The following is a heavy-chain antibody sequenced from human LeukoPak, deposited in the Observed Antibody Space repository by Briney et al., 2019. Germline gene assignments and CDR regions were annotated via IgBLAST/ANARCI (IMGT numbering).Heavy chain of an antibody. D-gene: IGHD3-22*01. Sequence: GESLNISCKGSGYSFTSYWIGWVRKMPGKALEWMGIISPGDSDTRYSPSFQGQVTMSADKSISTAYLQWSSLKASDTAMYYCARYDSSGLSHGMDVWGQGTTVTVSS. J-gene: IGHJ6*02. V-gene: IGHV5-51*01. CDR1: GYSFTSYW. CDR3: ARYDSSGLSHGMDV. CDR2: ISPGDSDT.